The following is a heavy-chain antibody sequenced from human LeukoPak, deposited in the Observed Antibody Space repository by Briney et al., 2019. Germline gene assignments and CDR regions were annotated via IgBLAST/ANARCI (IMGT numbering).Heavy chain of an antibody. J-gene: IGHJ4*02. CDR2: IYNSVIT. Sequence: PSETLSLTCTVSGGSIGSFHWSWIRQPPGKGLERIGYIYNSVITNSNPSLKSRVTMSVDTSKNQFSLKLGSLTAADTAIYYCARVSGGSGSGPVDYWGQGTLVTVSS. D-gene: IGHD3-10*01. CDR1: GGSIGSFH. V-gene: IGHV4-59*01. CDR3: ARVSGGSGSGPVDY.